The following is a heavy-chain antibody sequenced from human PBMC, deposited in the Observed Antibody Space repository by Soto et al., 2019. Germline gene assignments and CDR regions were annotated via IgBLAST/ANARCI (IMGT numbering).Heavy chain of an antibody. CDR3: AKSHCSGDSCYPPTYYFDY. CDR1: GFSFSTFG. Sequence: GGSLRLSCAASGFSFSTFGMHWVRQAPGKGLEWVAIISYDASHKYYADSVKGRFTISRDNSKNTLFLQMNSLRAEDKAVYYWAKSHCSGDSCYPPTYYFDYWGQGTLVTVSS. D-gene: IGHD2-15*01. J-gene: IGHJ4*02. CDR2: ISYDASHK. V-gene: IGHV3-30*18.